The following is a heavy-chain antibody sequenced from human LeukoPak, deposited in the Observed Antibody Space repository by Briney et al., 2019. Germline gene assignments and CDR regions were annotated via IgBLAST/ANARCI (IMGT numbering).Heavy chain of an antibody. CDR1: EFTFSTYS. CDR2: IYSSSSII. V-gene: IGHV3-48*04. Sequence: GSLRLSCAASEFTFSTYSMNWVRQAPGKGLEGVSYIYSSSSIIYYADSGKGRFPISRANAKNSLYLQMSSLRAEDTAVYYCARPRRDGYNYEFDFGGQGTLVTVSS. D-gene: IGHD5-24*01. CDR3: ARPRRDGYNYEFDF. J-gene: IGHJ4*02.